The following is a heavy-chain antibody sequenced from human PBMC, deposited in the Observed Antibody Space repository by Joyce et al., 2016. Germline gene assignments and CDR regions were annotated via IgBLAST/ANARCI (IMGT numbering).Heavy chain of an antibody. D-gene: IGHD1-26*01. CDR1: GYTFTGYY. CDR2: IKPNSGET. V-gene: IGHV1-2*02. CDR3: SRARRMGALPLDF. J-gene: IGHJ4*02. Sequence: QVQLVQSGAEVKKPGASVKVSCKASGYTFTGYYVHWVRQAPGQGLEWMGWIKPNSGETNYAQKVQGRVTMTRDTSKSTAYMEMTRLRYDDTAVYYCSRARRMGALPLDFWGQGTLVTVSS.